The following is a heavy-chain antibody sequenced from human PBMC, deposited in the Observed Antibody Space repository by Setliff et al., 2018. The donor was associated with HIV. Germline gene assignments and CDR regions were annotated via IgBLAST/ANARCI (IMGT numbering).Heavy chain of an antibody. CDR1: GFSFGSFA. D-gene: IGHD1-1*01. Sequence: RLSCATSGFSFGSFAMNWVRQAPGKGLGWVSSISGSAGRTYYADSVKGRFTIFRDTSKNTLYLDMTSLRADDTALYYCAKDQLGIPEYFDTWGQGTLVTVSS. J-gene: IGHJ4*02. CDR3: AKDQLGIPEYFDT. V-gene: IGHV3-23*01. CDR2: ISGSAGRT.